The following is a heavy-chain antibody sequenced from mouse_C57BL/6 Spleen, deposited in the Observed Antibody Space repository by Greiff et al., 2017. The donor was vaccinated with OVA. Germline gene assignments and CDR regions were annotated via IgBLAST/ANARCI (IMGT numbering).Heavy chain of an antibody. J-gene: IGHJ2*01. D-gene: IGHD1-1*01. V-gene: IGHV1-18*01. CDR1: GYTFTDYN. CDR3: ERWGTVGEGDYFDY. CDR2: INPNNGGT. Sequence: VQLQQSGPELVKPGASVKIPCKASGYTFTDYNMDWVKQSHGKSLEWIGDINPNNGGTIYNQKFKGKATLTVDKSSSTAYMELRSRTSEDTAVDYGERWGTVGEGDYFDYWGQGTTLTVSS.